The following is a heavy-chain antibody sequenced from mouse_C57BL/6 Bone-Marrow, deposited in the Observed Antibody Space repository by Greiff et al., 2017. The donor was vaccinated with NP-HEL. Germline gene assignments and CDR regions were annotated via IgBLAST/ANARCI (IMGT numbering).Heavy chain of an antibody. CDR1: GYTFTSYW. CDR3: ARENTVVARYWYFDV. D-gene: IGHD1-1*01. J-gene: IGHJ1*03. CDR2: IYPGSGST. V-gene: IGHV1-55*01. Sequence: QVHVKQPGAELVKPGASVKMSCKASGYTFTSYWITWVKQRPGQGLEWIGDIYPGSGSTNYNEKFKSKATLTVDTSSSTAYMQLSSLTSEDSAVYYCARENTVVARYWYFDVWGTGTTVTVSS.